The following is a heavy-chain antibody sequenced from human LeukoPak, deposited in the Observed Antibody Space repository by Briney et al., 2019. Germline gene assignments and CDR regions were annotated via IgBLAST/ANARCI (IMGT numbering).Heavy chain of an antibody. Sequence: GGSLRLSCAASGFTFSSYSMNWVRQAPGKGLEWVSAISSSGGSTFYADSVKGRFSISRDNSNNTLYLQMNSLRAEDTAVYYCAKRTGRDTREYWGQGTLVTVSS. D-gene: IGHD5-18*01. CDR1: GFTFSSYS. CDR3: AKRTGRDTREY. V-gene: IGHV3-23*01. CDR2: ISSSGGST. J-gene: IGHJ4*02.